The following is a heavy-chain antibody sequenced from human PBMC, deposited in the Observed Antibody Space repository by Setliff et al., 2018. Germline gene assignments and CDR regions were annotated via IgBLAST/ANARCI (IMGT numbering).Heavy chain of an antibody. D-gene: IGHD6-6*01. V-gene: IGHV3-53*01. CDR2: ISTSGVST. Sequence: PGGSLRLSCAASGFTVSSNDMSWVRQAPGKGLEWVSGISTSGVSTYYADSVKGRFTLSRDNSKNTLYLQMNSLRAEDTAVYYCARGSYSSSFGGQGTLVTVSS. CDR3: ARGSYSSSF. CDR1: GFTVSSND. J-gene: IGHJ4*02.